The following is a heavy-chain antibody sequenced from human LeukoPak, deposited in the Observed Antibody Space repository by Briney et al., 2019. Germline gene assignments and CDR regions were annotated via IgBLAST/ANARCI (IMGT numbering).Heavy chain of an antibody. Sequence: PSETLSLTCTVSGYSISSGYYWGWIRQPPGKGLEWIGSIFHTGSTYYTPSLKSRLTISVDTSKNQFSLKLRSVTAADTAVYYCARVLDYGDSPTEYWGQGTLVTVSS. V-gene: IGHV4-38-2*02. CDR3: ARVLDYGDSPTEY. CDR1: GYSISSGYY. J-gene: IGHJ4*02. CDR2: IFHTGST. D-gene: IGHD4-17*01.